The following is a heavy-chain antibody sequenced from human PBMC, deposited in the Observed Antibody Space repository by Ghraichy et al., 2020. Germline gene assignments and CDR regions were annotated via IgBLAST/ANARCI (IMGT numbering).Heavy chain of an antibody. CDR3: AKDYLTGTTSLNAFDI. D-gene: IGHD1-7*01. CDR2: ISGSGGST. Sequence: GESLNISCAASGFTFSSYAMSWVRQAPGKGLEWVSAISGSGGSTYYADSVKGRFTISRDNSKNTLYLQMNSLRAEDTAVYYCAKDYLTGTTSLNAFDIWGQGTMVTVSS. V-gene: IGHV3-23*01. J-gene: IGHJ3*02. CDR1: GFTFSSYA.